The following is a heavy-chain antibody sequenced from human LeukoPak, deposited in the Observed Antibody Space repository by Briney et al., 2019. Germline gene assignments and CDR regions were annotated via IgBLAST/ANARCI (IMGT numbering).Heavy chain of an antibody. V-gene: IGHV4-59*12. CDR1: DGSINGYY. CDR2: IYSSGSI. D-gene: IGHD6-13*01. J-gene: IGHJ3*02. CDR3: ARVGQQLVRGAFDI. Sequence: SETLSLTCTVSDGSINGYYWSWVRQPPGEGLEWIAYIYSSGSINYNPSLKSRVTMSVDTSKNQFSLKLSSVTAADTAVYYCARVGQQLVRGAFDIWGQGTMVTVSS.